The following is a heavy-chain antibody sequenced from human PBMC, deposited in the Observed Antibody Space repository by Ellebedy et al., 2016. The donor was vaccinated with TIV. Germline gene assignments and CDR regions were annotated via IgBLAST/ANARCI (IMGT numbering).Heavy chain of an antibody. V-gene: IGHV1-3*01. CDR2: INAGNGDT. Sequence: AASVKVSCKASGYTFSNYAMHWVRQAPGQSPEWMGWINAGNGDTKHSQKLQGRVTFTRDTSASTAYMELSSLRSEDTAVYYCARISSGGSYWGQGSLVTVSS. D-gene: IGHD2-15*01. CDR3: ARISSGGSY. J-gene: IGHJ4*02. CDR1: GYTFSNYA.